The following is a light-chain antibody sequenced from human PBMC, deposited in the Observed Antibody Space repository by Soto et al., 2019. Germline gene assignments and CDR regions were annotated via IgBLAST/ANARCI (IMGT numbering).Light chain of an antibody. CDR1: RDIDSY. CDR3: QQLNIYPQT. V-gene: IGKV1-9*01. Sequence: DIQLTQSPSLLSASVGDRVTITCRASRDIDSYLAWYQLKPGKGTKLLIYDASTLQSGAPSRFSGSGSGTEFTLTISRLQPEDFATYYCQQLNIYPQTFGQGTKVEIK. J-gene: IGKJ1*01. CDR2: DAS.